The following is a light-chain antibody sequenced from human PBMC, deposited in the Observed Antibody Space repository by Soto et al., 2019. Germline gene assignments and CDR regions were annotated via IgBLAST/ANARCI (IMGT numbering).Light chain of an antibody. CDR2: GAF. CDR3: HQYATPSYT. CDR1: QSVSSNS. V-gene: IGKV3-20*01. J-gene: IGKJ2*01. Sequence: EIVLTQSPGTLSLSPGERASLSCRASQSVSSNSLAWYQQKPGQPPRLLISGAFSRATGIPDRFSGSGSETDFTLTISRLEPEDFAVYYCHQYATPSYTFGQGTMMEI.